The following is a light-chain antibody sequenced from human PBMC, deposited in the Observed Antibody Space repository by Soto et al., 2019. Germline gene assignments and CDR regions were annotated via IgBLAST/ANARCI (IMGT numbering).Light chain of an antibody. CDR3: QQYGSSPIT. CDR2: DVS. Sequence: IQMTQSPSTLSATAGDRVTITCRASQSISSWLAWYQHKPGKAPKVLIYDVSTLESGVPSRFSGSGSGTDFTLTISSLEPEDFAVYFCQQYGSSPITFGQGTRLEIK. V-gene: IGKV1-5*01. J-gene: IGKJ5*01. CDR1: QSISSW.